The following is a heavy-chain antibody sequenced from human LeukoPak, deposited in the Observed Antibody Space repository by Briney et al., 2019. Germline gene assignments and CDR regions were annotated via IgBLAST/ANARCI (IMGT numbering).Heavy chain of an antibody. CDR1: GFTFSSNY. V-gene: IGHV3-53*05. J-gene: IGHJ4*02. D-gene: IGHD5-12*01. CDR3: AKDMAHIVATYFDY. CDR2: IYSVGST. Sequence: GGSLRLSCAASGFTFSSNYMSWVRQAPGKGLEWVSVIYSVGSTYYADSVKGRFTISRDNSKNSLYLQMNSLRTEDTALYYCAKDMAHIVATYFDYWGQGTLVTVSS.